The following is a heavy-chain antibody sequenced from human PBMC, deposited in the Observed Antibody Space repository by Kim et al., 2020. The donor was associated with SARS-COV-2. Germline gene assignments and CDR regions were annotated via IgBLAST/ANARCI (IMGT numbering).Heavy chain of an antibody. V-gene: IGHV4-59*08. Sequence: PSLKSRVTRSVDTSKNQYSRKLSSVTAADTAVYYCARQGWELLRPSAFDIWGQGTMVTVSS. J-gene: IGHJ3*02. D-gene: IGHD1-26*01. CDR3: ARQGWELLRPSAFDI.